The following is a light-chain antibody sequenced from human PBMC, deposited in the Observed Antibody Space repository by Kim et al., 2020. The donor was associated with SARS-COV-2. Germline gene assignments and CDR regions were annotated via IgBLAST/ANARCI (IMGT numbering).Light chain of an antibody. V-gene: IGKV3-20*01. J-gene: IGKJ1*01. CDR2: GAS. Sequence: EIVLTQSPATLSLSPGERATLSCRASQSVSSSYLAWYQQKPGQAPMLLIYGASSSATGIPDRFSGSGSGTDFTLTISRLEPEDFAVYYCQQYSSSPWTFGQGTKVDIK. CDR1: QSVSSSY. CDR3: QQYSSSPWT.